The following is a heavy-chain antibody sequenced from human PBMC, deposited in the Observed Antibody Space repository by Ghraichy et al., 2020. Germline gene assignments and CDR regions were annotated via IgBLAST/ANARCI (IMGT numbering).Heavy chain of an antibody. V-gene: IGHV4-30-2*01. Sequence: SETLSLTCTVSGGSISSGGYSWSWIRQPPGKGLEWIGYIYHSGSTSYNPSLKSRVTISVDRSKTQFSLQLSSVTAADTAVYYWARGPSGYDYYYYYMDVWGKGTTVTVSS. CDR2: IYHSGST. CDR1: GGSISSGGYS. D-gene: IGHD5-12*01. J-gene: IGHJ6*03. CDR3: ARGPSGYDYYYYYMDV.